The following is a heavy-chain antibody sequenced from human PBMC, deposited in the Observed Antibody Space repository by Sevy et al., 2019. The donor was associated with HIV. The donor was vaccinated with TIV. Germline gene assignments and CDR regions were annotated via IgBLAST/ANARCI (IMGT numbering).Heavy chain of an antibody. J-gene: IGHJ4*02. CDR1: GFSFSWYW. D-gene: IGHD3-16*01. V-gene: IGHV3-7*01. CDR2: IRQDGSEK. Sequence: GGSLRLSCAASGFSFSWYWMSWIRQTPEKGLEWVANIRQDGSEKNYVDSVKGRFTISRDNAKNSLYLQMNSLRADDTAVYYCARARVAIIGAGEVLGYWGQGTLVTVSS. CDR3: ARARVAIIGAGEVLGY.